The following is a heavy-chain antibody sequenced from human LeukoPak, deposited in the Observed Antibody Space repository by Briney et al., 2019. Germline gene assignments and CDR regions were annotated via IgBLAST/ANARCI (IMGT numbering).Heavy chain of an antibody. V-gene: IGHV3-21*01. J-gene: IGHJ4*02. Sequence: PGGSLRLSCAASGFTFSSYNMSWVRQAPGKGLEWVSSISSSGSYIYYPDSVKGRFTISRDNAKNSLYLQMNSPRADDTAVYDFARDDRRGMGSYLDYWGQGKLVTVSS. CDR3: ARDDRRGMGSYLDY. CDR2: ISSSGSYI. D-gene: IGHD3-16*02. CDR1: GFTFSSYN.